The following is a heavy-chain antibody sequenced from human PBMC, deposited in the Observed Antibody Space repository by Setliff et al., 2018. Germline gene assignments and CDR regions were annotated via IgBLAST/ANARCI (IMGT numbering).Heavy chain of an antibody. Sequence: PGGSLRLSCAASGFTFSTYVMTWDRQAPGKGLEWVSSIHGEGINTYYADSVKGRFTISRDNSKNTLFLQMNSLRADDTAVYYCMKKIIAGGGPPYDYFDYWGQGTLVTVSS. CDR2: IHGEGINT. CDR1: GFTFSTYV. CDR3: MKKIIAGGGPPYDYFDY. D-gene: IGHD1-26*01. J-gene: IGHJ4*02. V-gene: IGHV3-23*01.